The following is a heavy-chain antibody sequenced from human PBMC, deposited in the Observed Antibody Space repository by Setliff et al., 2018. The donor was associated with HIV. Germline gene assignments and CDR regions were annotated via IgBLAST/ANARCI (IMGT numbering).Heavy chain of an antibody. J-gene: IGHJ5*02. CDR3: ARTWGAGVTGYWFEP. CDR2: VNPKSGNT. D-gene: IGHD3-9*01. Sequence: ASVKVSCKASGYTFTSSDIYWVRQATGQGLEWMGWVNPKSGNTGFAQKFQGRVTMTRSTSISTAYMELRSLRSEDTAVYFCARTWGAGVTGYWFEPWGQGTRVTVSS. CDR1: GYTFTSSD. V-gene: IGHV1-8*02.